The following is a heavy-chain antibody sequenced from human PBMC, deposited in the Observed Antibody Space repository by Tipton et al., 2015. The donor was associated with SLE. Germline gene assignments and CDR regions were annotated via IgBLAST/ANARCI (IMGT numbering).Heavy chain of an antibody. CDR2: ISGSGGST. CDR3: ARDPSDIVVVPAALRTILDYYYYGMDV. D-gene: IGHD2-2*01. J-gene: IGHJ6*02. V-gene: IGHV3-23*01. Sequence: SLRLSCAASGFTFSSYAMSWVRQAPGKGLEWVSAISGSGGSTYYADSVKGRFTISRDNSKNTLYLQMNSLRAEDTAVYYCARDPSDIVVVPAALRTILDYYYYGMDVWGQGTTVTVSS. CDR1: GFTFSSYA.